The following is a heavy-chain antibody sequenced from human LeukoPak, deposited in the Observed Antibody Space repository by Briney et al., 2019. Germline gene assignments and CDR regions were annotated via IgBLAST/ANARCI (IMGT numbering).Heavy chain of an antibody. J-gene: IGHJ3*02. CDR1: GFTFSSYA. Sequence: PGGSLRLSCAASGFTFSSYAMSWVRQAPGKGLEWVSAISGSGGSTYYADFVKGRFTISRDNSKHTLYLQMNSLRAEDTAVYYCAKRGRQWLVGSWDDIWGQGTMVTVSS. CDR2: ISGSGGST. D-gene: IGHD6-19*01. V-gene: IGHV3-23*01. CDR3: AKRGRQWLVGSWDDI.